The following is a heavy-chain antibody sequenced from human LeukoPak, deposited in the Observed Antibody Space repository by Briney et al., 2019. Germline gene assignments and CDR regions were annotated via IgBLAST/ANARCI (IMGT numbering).Heavy chain of an antibody. V-gene: IGHV3-30*03. D-gene: IGHD4-23*01. J-gene: IGHJ6*02. CDR3: ARDYRGGYGGNSGYYGMDV. CDR2: ISYDGSNK. CDR1: GFTFSSYG. Sequence: GGSLRLSCAASGFTFSSYGMHWVRQAPGKGLEWVAVISYDGSNKYYADSVKGRFTISRDNSKNTLYLQMNSLRAEDTAVYYCARDYRGGYGGNSGYYGMDVWGQGTTVTVSS.